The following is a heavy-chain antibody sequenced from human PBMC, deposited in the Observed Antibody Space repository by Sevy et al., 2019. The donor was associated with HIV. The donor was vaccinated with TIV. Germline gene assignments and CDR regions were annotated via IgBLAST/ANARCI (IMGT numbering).Heavy chain of an antibody. V-gene: IGHV3-23*01. Sequence: GGSLRLSCAASGFTFSRFAMSWVHQAPGKGLEWVSIISGSGDITYYEQSVKGRFTISRDNSKNTLSLQMNSLRAEDTAIYFCAKTDRISALGQFDYWGQGTLVTVSS. CDR2: ISGSGDIT. D-gene: IGHD6-13*01. J-gene: IGHJ4*02. CDR1: GFTFSRFA. CDR3: AKTDRISALGQFDY.